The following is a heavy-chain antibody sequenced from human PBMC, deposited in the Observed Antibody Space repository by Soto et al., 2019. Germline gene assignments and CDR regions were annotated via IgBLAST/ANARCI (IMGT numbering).Heavy chain of an antibody. J-gene: IGHJ6*02. D-gene: IGHD4-17*01. CDR2: IYYSGST. V-gene: IGHV4-30-4*02. CDR3: ARLGPTTVPTSYFTGNYNGMDV. CDR1: CGSLSIGDYY. Sequence: SDTLSLTCTVSCGSLSIGDYYLSWIRQPPGKGLEWIGYIYYSGSTYYNPSLRSRLTISVDTSKNQFSLKLSSVTAADTAVYCCARLGPTTVPTSYFTGNYNGMDVWGQGTTVTVS.